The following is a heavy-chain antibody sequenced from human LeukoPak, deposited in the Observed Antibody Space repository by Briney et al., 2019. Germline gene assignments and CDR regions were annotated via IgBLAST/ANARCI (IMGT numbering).Heavy chain of an antibody. V-gene: IGHV3-30-3*01. J-gene: IGHJ3*02. Sequence: GGSLRLSCAASGFTFRCYAMHWVRQAPGKGLEWVAVISYDGSNKYCADSVKGRFTISRDNSKNTLYLQMNSLRAEDTAVYYCARVGYGDYTYDAFDIWGQGTMVTVSS. D-gene: IGHD4-17*01. CDR2: ISYDGSNK. CDR3: ARVGYGDYTYDAFDI. CDR1: GFTFRCYA.